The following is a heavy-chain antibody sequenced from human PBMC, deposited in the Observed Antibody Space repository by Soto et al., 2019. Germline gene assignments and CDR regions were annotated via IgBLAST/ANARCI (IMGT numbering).Heavy chain of an antibody. CDR2: IYWDDDK. D-gene: IGHD2-21*02. CDR1: GFSLNTGGVG. Sequence: QITLKESGPTLVKPTQTLTLTCTISGFSLNTGGVGVGWIRQPPGKALEWLALIYWDDDKRYSPSLKSRLTITKDTPKNQVVLTMTNMDPLDTATYYCAYSRCGGDCLQSYSSHYYYGLDVWGQGTTVTVSS. CDR3: AYSRCGGDCLQSYSSHYYYGLDV. J-gene: IGHJ6*02. V-gene: IGHV2-5*02.